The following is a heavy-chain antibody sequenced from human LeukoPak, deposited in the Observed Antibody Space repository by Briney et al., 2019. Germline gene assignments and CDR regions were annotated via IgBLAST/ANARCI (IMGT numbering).Heavy chain of an antibody. CDR2: IYHSGST. J-gene: IGHJ3*02. V-gene: IGHV4-4*02. Sequence: SETLSLTCAVSGGSISSSNWWSWVRQPPGKGLEWIGEIYHSGSTNYNPSLKSRLTISVDKSKNQFSLKLSSVTAADTAVYYCARMQQLSPGGGAFDIWGQGTMVTASS. D-gene: IGHD6-13*01. CDR1: GGSISSSNW. CDR3: ARMQQLSPGGGAFDI.